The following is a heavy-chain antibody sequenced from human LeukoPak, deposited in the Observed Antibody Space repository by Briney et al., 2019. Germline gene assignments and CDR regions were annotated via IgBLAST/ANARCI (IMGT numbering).Heavy chain of an antibody. D-gene: IGHD3-10*01. V-gene: IGHV3-21*01. CDR1: GFTFSSYS. CDR2: ISSSSSYI. CDR3: AKDHLSGRGWFGELLGVYYYYYYMDV. J-gene: IGHJ6*03. Sequence: GGSLRLSCAASGFTFSSYSMNWVRQAPGKGVEWVSSISSSSSYIYYADSVKGRFTISRDNSKNTLYLQKNSLRAEDTAVYYCAKDHLSGRGWFGELLGVYYYYYYMDVWGKGTTVTISS.